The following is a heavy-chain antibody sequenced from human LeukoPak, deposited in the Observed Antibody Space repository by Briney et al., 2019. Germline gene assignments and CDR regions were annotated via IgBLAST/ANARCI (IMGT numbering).Heavy chain of an antibody. V-gene: IGHV4-59*01. CDR3: ARDCYSYDSSGYDTFDI. J-gene: IGHJ3*02. D-gene: IGHD3-22*01. CDR1: GGSISSYY. Sequence: SETLSLTCTVSGGSISSYYWSWIRQPPGKGLEWIGHIYYSGSTTYNPSLKSRVSISVDTSKNQFSLKLSSVSAADTAVYYCARDCYSYDSSGYDTFDIWGQGTMVTVSS. CDR2: IYYSGST.